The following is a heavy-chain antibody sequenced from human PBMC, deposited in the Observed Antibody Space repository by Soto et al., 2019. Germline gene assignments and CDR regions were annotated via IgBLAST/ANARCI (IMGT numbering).Heavy chain of an antibody. CDR2: IDPSGGST. CDR3: AKEYSYGLYFDY. Sequence: ASVKVSCKASGYTFTTYFMHWVRQAPGQGPEWLAIIDPSGGSTNYAQKFQGRVTMTSDTSTSTVYMELNSLKFEDTAVYYCAKEYSYGLYFDYWGQGTLVTVSS. V-gene: IGHV1-46*01. D-gene: IGHD5-18*01. J-gene: IGHJ4*02. CDR1: GYTFTTYF.